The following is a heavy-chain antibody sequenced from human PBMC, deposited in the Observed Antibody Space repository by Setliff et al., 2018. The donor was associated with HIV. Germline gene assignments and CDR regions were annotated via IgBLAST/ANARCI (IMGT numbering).Heavy chain of an antibody. CDR1: GGSISSSSYY. CDR2: GHYTGNT. V-gene: IGHV4-39*02. J-gene: IGHJ4*02. D-gene: IGHD2-21*02. CDR3: AREGDGIDF. Sequence: SETLSLTCIVSGGSISSSSYYWGWIRQPPGKGLEWIGSGHYTGNTYTSPSLKSRATISLDASKNKISLKLTSVTSADTAVYYCAREGDGIDFWGQGTLVTVSS.